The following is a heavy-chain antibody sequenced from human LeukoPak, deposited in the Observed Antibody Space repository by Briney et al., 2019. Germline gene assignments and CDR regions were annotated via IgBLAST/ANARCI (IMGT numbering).Heavy chain of an antibody. V-gene: IGHV3-7*04. J-gene: IGHJ4*02. D-gene: IGHD3-10*01. CDR2: IKQDGSEK. CDR3: ARDWYGSGFPFDY. CDR1: GFTFSDYY. Sequence: GSLRLSCAASGFTFSDYYMSWVRQAPGKGLEWVANIKQDGSEKYYVDSVKGRFTISRDNAKNSLYLQMNSLRAEDTAVYYCARDWYGSGFPFDYWGQGTLVTVSS.